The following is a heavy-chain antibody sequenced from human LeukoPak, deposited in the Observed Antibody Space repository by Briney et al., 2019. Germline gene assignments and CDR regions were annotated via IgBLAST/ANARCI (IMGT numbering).Heavy chain of an antibody. V-gene: IGHV3-7*03. CDR2: IKQDGSEE. J-gene: IGHJ4*02. CDR1: TFTFSSDW. Sequence: PGGSLRLSCAASTFTFSSDWMSWVRQAPGKGLEWVATIKQDGSEEYYEDSVKGRFSISRGTAKNSLDLQMNNLRVEDTAVYYCAKRGTALDYWGQGTLVTVSS. D-gene: IGHD1-7*01. CDR3: AKRGTALDY.